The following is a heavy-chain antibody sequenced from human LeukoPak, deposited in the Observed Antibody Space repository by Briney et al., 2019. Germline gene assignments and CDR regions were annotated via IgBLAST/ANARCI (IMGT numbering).Heavy chain of an antibody. CDR3: ARDSSSYYFDY. Sequence: GGSLRLSCAASGFTVTSNHMSWVRQAPGKGLEWVSIIYTGGTTHYADSLKDRFTIYRDDSINTLYLQMNSLRAEDTAVYYCARDSSSYYFDYWGQGTLVTVSS. J-gene: IGHJ4*02. D-gene: IGHD6-6*01. CDR1: GFTVTSNH. CDR2: IYTGGTT. V-gene: IGHV3-66*01.